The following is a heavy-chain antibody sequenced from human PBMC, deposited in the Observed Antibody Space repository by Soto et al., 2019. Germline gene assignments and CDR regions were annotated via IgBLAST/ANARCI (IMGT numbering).Heavy chain of an antibody. V-gene: IGHV1-69*01. CDR1: GGTFSTYS. CDR2: SLPIFGTS. Sequence: QVQLVQSGAEVKKPGSSVKVSCKASGGTFSTYSISWVRQAPGQGLEWMGESLPIFGTSHYAQNFQGRVTITAAESTSTVYMGLSSLRSDDTAVCYRARVGRYPKSSFVYGMDVWGQGTTVNDTS. J-gene: IGHJ6*02. D-gene: IGHD1-20*01. CDR3: ARVGRYPKSSFVYGMDV.